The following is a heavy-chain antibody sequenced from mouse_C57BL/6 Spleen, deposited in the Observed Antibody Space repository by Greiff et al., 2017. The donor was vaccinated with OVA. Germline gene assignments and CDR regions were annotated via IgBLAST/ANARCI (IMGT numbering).Heavy chain of an antibody. CDR1: GFSLTSYG. Sequence: VKLVESGPGLVAPSQSLSITCTVSGFSLTSYGVDWVRQSPGKGLEWLGVIWGVGSTNYNSALKSRLSISKDNSKSQVFLKMNSLQTDDTAMYYCASSLTGEFAYWGQGTLVTVSA. CDR2: IWGVGST. V-gene: IGHV2-6*01. J-gene: IGHJ3*01. CDR3: ASSLTGEFAY. D-gene: IGHD4-1*01.